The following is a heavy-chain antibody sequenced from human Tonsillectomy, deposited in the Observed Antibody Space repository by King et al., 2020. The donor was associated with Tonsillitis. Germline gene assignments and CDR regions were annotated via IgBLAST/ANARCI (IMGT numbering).Heavy chain of an antibody. J-gene: IGHJ3*02. Sequence: VQLQESGPGLVKPSETLSLTCTVSGGSISSSYWSWIRQPPGKGLEWIGYIYYSGSTNYNPSLKSRVTISVDTSKNQFSLKPSSVTAADTAVYYCARDWGSYDYVWGSYRSNAFDIWGQGTMVTVSS. V-gene: IGHV4-59*01. CDR2: IYYSGST. D-gene: IGHD3-16*02. CDR1: GGSISSSY. CDR3: ARDWGSYDYVWGSYRSNAFDI.